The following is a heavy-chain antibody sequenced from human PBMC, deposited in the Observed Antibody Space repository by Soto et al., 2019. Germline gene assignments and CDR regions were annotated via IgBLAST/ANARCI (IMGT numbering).Heavy chain of an antibody. V-gene: IGHV4-59*01. D-gene: IGHD6-19*01. CDR2: IYYSGST. J-gene: IGHJ4*02. CDR1: GGSISSYY. Sequence: TSETLSLTCTVSGGSISSYYWSWIRQPPGKGLEWIGYIYYSGSTNYNPSLKSRVTISVNTSKNQFSLKLTSVTAADTAVYYCARVSSGWRYFDYWGQGTLVTVSS. CDR3: ARVSSGWRYFDY.